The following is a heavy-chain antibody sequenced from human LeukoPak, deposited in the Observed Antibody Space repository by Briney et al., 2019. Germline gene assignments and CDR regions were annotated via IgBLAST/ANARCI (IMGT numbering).Heavy chain of an antibody. D-gene: IGHD5/OR15-5a*01. CDR1: GGTFSIYA. Sequence: GASVTLSFKASGGTFSIYAISWVRQAPGQGLEWMGGIIPIFGTANYAQKSQGRVTITTDESTSTAYMELSSLRSEDTAVYYCAKGASVSPFYYYYYMDVWGKGTTVTVSS. J-gene: IGHJ6*03. V-gene: IGHV1-69*05. CDR2: IIPIFGTA. CDR3: AKGASVSPFYYYYYMDV.